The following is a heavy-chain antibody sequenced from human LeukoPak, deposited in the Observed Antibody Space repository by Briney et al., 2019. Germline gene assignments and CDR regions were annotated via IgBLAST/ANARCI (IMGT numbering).Heavy chain of an antibody. CDR1: LDSTTSNF. D-gene: IGHD1-14*01. Sequence: SETLSLTCTVSLDSTTSNFWSWVRQPPGKGLEWIGEIHRSGSPDYNPSLQSRVTISIDRSRNQIALELSSVTAADTAVYYCAREILGGFNPGAYWGQGTLVTVSS. CDR3: AREILGGFNPGAY. V-gene: IGHV4-4*02. CDR2: IHRSGSP. J-gene: IGHJ4*02.